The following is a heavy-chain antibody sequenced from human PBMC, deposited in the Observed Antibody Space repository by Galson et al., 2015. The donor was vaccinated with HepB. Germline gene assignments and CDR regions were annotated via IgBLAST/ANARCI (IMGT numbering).Heavy chain of an antibody. CDR2: IRSKANSYAT. Sequence: SLRLSCAASGFTFSGSAMHWVRQASGKGLEWVGRIRSKANSYATAYAASVKGRFTISRDDSKNTAYLQMNSLKTEDTAVYYCTRHRRNYYDSSGYLFDIWGQGTMVTVSS. V-gene: IGHV3-73*01. CDR3: TRHRRNYYDSSGYLFDI. D-gene: IGHD3-22*01. CDR1: GFTFSGSA. J-gene: IGHJ3*02.